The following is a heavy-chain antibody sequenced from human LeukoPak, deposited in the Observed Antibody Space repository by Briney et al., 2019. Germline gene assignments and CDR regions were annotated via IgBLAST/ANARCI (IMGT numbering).Heavy chain of an antibody. CDR3: AREGEMATIYFDY. CDR2: IIPIFGTA. V-gene: IGHV1-69*05. Sequence: GASVKVSCKASGGTFSSYAISWVRQAPGQGLEWMGGIIPIFGTANYAQKFQGRVTITTDESTSTAYMELSSLRSEDTAVYYCAREGEMATIYFDYWGQGTLVTVSS. CDR1: GGTFSSYA. J-gene: IGHJ4*02. D-gene: IGHD5-24*01.